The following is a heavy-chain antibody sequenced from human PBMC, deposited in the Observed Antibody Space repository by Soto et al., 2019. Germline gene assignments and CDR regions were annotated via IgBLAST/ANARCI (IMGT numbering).Heavy chain of an antibody. V-gene: IGHV1-69*12. CDR1: GGTFSTSA. Sequence: QVQLVQSGAEVKKPGSSVKVSCKASGGTFSTSAISWVRQAPGQGLEWVGGIMPVFPTPDYAQKFQGRVTITADESTTTAYLELTSLRTDDTAVYYCARDKDRQQLGGNYYYVLDVLGQGTAITVSS. J-gene: IGHJ6*02. CDR3: ARDKDRQQLGGNYYYVLDV. D-gene: IGHD3-3*02. CDR2: IMPVFPTP.